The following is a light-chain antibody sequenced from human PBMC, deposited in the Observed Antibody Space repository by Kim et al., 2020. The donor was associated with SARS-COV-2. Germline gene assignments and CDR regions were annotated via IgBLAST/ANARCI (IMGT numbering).Light chain of an antibody. CDR3: QVWDSNSDHPWV. J-gene: IGLJ3*02. V-gene: IGLV3-21*04. CDR1: NIRSYS. CDR2: YDS. Sequence: SYELTQPPSVSVAPGQTARIACGGTNIRSYSVHWYQQKPGQAPVLVISYDSDRPSGIPERFSGSNSGNTATLIITRVEAGDEADYYCQVWDSNSDHPWVFGGGTKLTVL.